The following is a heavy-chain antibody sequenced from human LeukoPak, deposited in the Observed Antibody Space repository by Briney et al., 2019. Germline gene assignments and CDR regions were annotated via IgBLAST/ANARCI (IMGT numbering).Heavy chain of an antibody. D-gene: IGHD3-16*02. CDR3: AGVDGVGGTYRLRY. CDR2: IKQDASEI. Sequence: GGSLRLSCAASGFTFSSYGMHWVRQAPGKGLEWVANIKQDASEIYYVDSVKGRFTISRANAKNSLYLQMNSLRAEDTAVYYCAGVDGVGGTYRLRYWGQGILVTVSS. CDR1: GFTFSSYG. J-gene: IGHJ4*02. V-gene: IGHV3-7*03.